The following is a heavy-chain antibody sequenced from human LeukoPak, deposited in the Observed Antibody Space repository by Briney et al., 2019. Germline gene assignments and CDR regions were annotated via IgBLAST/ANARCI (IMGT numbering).Heavy chain of an antibody. CDR1: GFTFSSYE. CDR2: ISSSGSTI. CDR3: ARTYYYDSSGYLDY. V-gene: IGHV3-48*03. D-gene: IGHD3-22*01. J-gene: IGHJ4*02. Sequence: GSLRLSCAASGFTFSSYEMNWVRQAPGKGLEWVSYISSSGSTIYYADSVKGRFTISRDNAKNSLYLQMNSLRAEDTALYYCARTYYYDSSGYLDYWGQGTLVTVSS.